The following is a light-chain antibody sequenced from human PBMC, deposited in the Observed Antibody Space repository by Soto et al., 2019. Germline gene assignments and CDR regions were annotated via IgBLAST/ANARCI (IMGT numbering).Light chain of an antibody. J-gene: IGLJ2*01. CDR1: SSKTGYNT. CDR2: SNN. Sequence: QSVLTQPPSASGTPGQRVTISCSGTSSKTGYNTENWYQQPPGTAPKLLIYSNNQRPSGVPDRFSGSKSGTSASLAISGLQSEDEADYYCAAWDDSLNGVVFGGGTKLTVL. V-gene: IGLV1-44*01. CDR3: AAWDDSLNGVV.